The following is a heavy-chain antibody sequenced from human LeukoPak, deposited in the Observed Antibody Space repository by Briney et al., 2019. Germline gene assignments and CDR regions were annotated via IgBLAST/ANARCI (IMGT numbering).Heavy chain of an antibody. Sequence: SETLSLTCTVSGGSISSYYWSWIRQPPGKGLEWIGYIYYSGSTNYNPSLKSRVTISVDTSKNQFSLKLSSVTAADTAVYYCARDSGMSGWYVHWFDPWGQGTLVTVSS. J-gene: IGHJ5*02. D-gene: IGHD6-19*01. CDR3: ARDSGMSGWYVHWFDP. V-gene: IGHV4-59*12. CDR1: GGSISSYY. CDR2: IYYSGST.